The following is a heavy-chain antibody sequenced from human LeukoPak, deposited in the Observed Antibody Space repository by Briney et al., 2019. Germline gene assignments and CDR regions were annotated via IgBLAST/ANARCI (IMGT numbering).Heavy chain of an antibody. J-gene: IGHJ2*01. D-gene: IGHD2-21*01. CDR2: ISGSGGST. V-gene: IGHV3-23*01. CDR3: AKDTAYCDSLGDFDL. Sequence: GGSLRLSCAASGFTFSSYAMSWVRQAPGKGLEWVSAISGSGGSTYYADSVKGRFTISRDNSKNTLYLQMNSLRAEDTAVYYCAKDTAYCDSLGDFDLWGRGTLVTVSS. CDR1: GFTFSSYA.